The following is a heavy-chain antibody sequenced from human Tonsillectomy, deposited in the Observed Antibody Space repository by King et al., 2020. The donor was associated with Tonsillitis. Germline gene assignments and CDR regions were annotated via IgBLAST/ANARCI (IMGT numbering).Heavy chain of an antibody. CDR3: ATGDFWDYYYYFMDV. D-gene: IGHD3-3*01. Sequence: AQLVQSGAEVKKPGSSVKVSCKASGGTFSSYAFSWVRQAPGQGLEWMGRIIPILGIADYAQKFQGRVTITADKSTSTAYMELSSLRSEDTYVYYCATGDFWDYYYYFMDVWGKGTTVTVSS. J-gene: IGHJ6*03. CDR1: GGTFSSYA. V-gene: IGHV1-69*09. CDR2: IIPILGIA.